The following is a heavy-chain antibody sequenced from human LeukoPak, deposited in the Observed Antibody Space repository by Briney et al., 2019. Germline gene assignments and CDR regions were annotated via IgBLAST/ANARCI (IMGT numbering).Heavy chain of an antibody. V-gene: IGHV3-21*01. CDR2: ISSSSSYI. D-gene: IGHD6-13*01. Sequence: PGGSLRLSCAASGFTFSSYAMNWVRQAPGKGLEWVSSISSSSSYIYYADSVKGRFTISRDNAKNSLYLQMNSLRAEDTAVYYCARDQKAAAGIVDYWGQGTPVTVSS. J-gene: IGHJ4*02. CDR1: GFTFSSYA. CDR3: ARDQKAAAGIVDY.